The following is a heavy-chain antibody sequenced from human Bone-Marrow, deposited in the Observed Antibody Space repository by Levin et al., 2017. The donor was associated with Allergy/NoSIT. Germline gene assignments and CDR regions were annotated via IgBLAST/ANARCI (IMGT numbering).Heavy chain of an antibody. CDR3: GKGWYNLV. J-gene: IGHJ4*02. CDR2: ISGSGRTT. D-gene: IGHD1-1*01. Sequence: GESLKISCAASGFSFNTYAMTWVRQAPGKGLEWVSAISGSGRTTHFADSVKGRFTISRENSKNTLYLQMNSLRADDTAVYYCGKGWYNLVWGQGTLVAVSS. CDR1: GFSFNTYA. V-gene: IGHV3-23*01.